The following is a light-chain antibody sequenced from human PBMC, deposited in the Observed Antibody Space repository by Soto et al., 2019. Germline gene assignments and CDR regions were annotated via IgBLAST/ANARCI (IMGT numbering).Light chain of an antibody. Sequence: EMVLTQSPATLSVSPGERATLSCRASQNVLSNLAWYQQKPGQAPRLLIYGASTRATGLPARFSGSGSGTRFTLTISSLQSEDFAAYYCQQYNNWPITFGQGTRLE. J-gene: IGKJ5*01. CDR3: QQYNNWPIT. V-gene: IGKV3-15*01. CDR1: QNVLSN. CDR2: GAS.